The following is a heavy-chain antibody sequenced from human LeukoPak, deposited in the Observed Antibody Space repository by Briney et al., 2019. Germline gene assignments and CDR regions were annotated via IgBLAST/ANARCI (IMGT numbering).Heavy chain of an antibody. J-gene: IGHJ4*02. V-gene: IGHV1-18*01. CDR3: ARTVDFWFDY. CDR2: ISAYNGNT. Sequence: ASVKVSCKASGYTFTSYAITWVRQAPGQGLEWMGWISAYNGNTNYAQKLQGRVAMTTDTSTSTAYMELRSLRSDDTAVYYCARTVDFWFDYWGQGTLVTVSS. D-gene: IGHD3-3*01. CDR1: GYTFTSYA.